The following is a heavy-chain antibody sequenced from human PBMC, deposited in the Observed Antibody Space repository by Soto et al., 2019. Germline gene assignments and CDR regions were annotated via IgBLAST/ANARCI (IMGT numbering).Heavy chain of an antibody. CDR1: GYSFTNYW. Sequence: PGESLKISCKGSGYSFTNYWIGWVRQMPGKGLEWMGIIFPSDSDTRYSPSFQGQVTISADKSISTAYLQWSSLKASDTAMYYCARPPYASDAFHIWGQGTMVTVSS. D-gene: IGHD2-2*01. V-gene: IGHV5-51*01. CDR3: ARPPYASDAFHI. J-gene: IGHJ3*02. CDR2: IFPSDSDT.